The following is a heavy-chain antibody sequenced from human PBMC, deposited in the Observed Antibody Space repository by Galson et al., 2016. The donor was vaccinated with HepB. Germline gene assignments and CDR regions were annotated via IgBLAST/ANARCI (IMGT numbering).Heavy chain of an antibody. CDR3: ARTLPRAGAFDI. V-gene: IGHV3-21*01. Sequence: SLRLSCAASGLTFSISSMNWVRQAPGKGLEWVSSISTRSSYIYYADSVKGRFTISRDNAKNSLYLQMTSLRAEDAAVYYCARTLPRAGAFDIWGQGTMVTVSS. CDR2: ISTRSSYI. CDR1: GLTFSISS. J-gene: IGHJ3*02.